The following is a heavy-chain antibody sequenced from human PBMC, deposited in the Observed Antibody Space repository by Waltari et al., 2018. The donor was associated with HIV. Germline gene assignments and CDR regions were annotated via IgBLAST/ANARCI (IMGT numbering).Heavy chain of an antibody. CDR3: ARAYSGDWWGKYYFDY. CDR1: GFFFRTYV. J-gene: IGHJ4*02. CDR2: VWFDGRHT. D-gene: IGHD2-8*02. Sequence: QVQLEESGGGVFPPGGSLRLTCTASGFFFRTYVMQWVRQAPGKGLEWVAAVWFDGRHTYYADSVKGRFSASRWDAKNHLYLDMTGLTDEDTAVYYCARAYSGDWWGKYYFDYWGQGSLVTVSA. V-gene: IGHV3-33*01.